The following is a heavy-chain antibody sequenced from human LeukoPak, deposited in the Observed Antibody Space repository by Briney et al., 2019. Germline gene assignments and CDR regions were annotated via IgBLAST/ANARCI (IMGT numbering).Heavy chain of an antibody. Sequence: SETLSLTCTVSGGSISSSGYYWGWSRQPPGKGLEWIGYIYYSWSTDYNPSLKSRVTMSLDTSKNQFSLKLSSVTAADTAVYYFAREYCSSTTCQFDSWGQGTLVTVSS. V-gene: IGHV4-61*08. D-gene: IGHD2-2*01. CDR3: AREYCSSTTCQFDS. J-gene: IGHJ4*02. CDR2: IYYSWST. CDR1: GGSISSSGYY.